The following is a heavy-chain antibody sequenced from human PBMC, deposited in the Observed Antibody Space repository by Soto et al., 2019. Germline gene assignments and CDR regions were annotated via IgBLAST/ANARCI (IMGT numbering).Heavy chain of an antibody. J-gene: IGHJ4*02. D-gene: IGHD3-9*01. Sequence: QVQLVQSGAEVKKPGASVKVSCKGSGYTFISYDISWVRQAPGQGLEWMGRISAYNGNTNYAQNLQGRVTLTTVTATSTAYMELRSLRSDDTAGYWCAINYNTLTSYYRFFNYWCQGTLVTVSS. CDR3: AINYNTLTSYYRFFNY. V-gene: IGHV1-18*01. CDR2: ISAYNGNT. CDR1: GYTFISYD.